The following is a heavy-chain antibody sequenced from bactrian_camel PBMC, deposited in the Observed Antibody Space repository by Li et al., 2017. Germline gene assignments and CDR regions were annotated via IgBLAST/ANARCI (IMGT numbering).Heavy chain of an antibody. V-gene: IGHV3S1*01. Sequence: HVQLVESGGGSVQAGGSLTLSCVVSDYTATNDFMAWVIAWFRQAPGKEREGVAAVYIAAGHTAYADSVKGRFTVSQDNAKNTVYLQMDSLSPEDTAMYYCAEAYYSGGYPPLGSWGQGTQVTVS. D-gene: IGHD2*01. CDR2: VYIAAGHT. CDR1: DYTATNDF. CDR3: AEAYYSGGYPPLGS. J-gene: IGHJ6*01.